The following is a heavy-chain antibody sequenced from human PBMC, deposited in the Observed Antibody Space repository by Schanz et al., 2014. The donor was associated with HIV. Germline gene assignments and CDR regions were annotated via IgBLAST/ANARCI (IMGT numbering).Heavy chain of an antibody. Sequence: QVQLVESGGGVVQPGRSLRLSCTASGFTFSSSGMHWVRQAPGKGLEWVAVIWYDGSNKYYADSVKGRFTISRDNSKNTLYLQMNSLRAEDTAVYYCARGDGGYWYYFDYWGQGTLVTVSP. CDR2: IWYDGSNK. V-gene: IGHV3-33*01. D-gene: IGHD5-12*01. CDR1: GFTFSSSG. J-gene: IGHJ4*02. CDR3: ARGDGGYWYYFDY.